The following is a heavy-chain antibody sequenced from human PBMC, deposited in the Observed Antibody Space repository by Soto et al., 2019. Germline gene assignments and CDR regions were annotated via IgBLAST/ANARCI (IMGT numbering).Heavy chain of an antibody. CDR2: MRDSGNTI. J-gene: IGHJ4*02. V-gene: IGHV3-11*01. D-gene: IGHD6-13*01. Sequence: QVNLVESGGNLVKPGGSLRLSCVDSGFTFSDYYMTWIRQAPGKGLEWLSYMRDSGNTIYYADSVKGRFTISRDNAKNSLYLQMNNLRVDDSAVYYCARYVAALDYWGRGTVVTVSS. CDR3: ARYVAALDY. CDR1: GFTFSDYY.